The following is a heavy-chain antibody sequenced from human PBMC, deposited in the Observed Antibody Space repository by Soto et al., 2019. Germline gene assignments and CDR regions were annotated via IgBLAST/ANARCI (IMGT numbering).Heavy chain of an antibody. CDR2: ISAYNGNT. J-gene: IGHJ6*02. CDR3: ARVRRPGYSSSWYQVGYYYYGMDV. V-gene: IGHV1-18*01. D-gene: IGHD6-13*01. Sequence: ASVKVSCKASGYTFTSYGISWVRQAPGQGLEWMGWISAYNGNTNYAQKLQGRVTMTTDTSTSTAYMELRSLRSDDTAVYYCARVRRPGYSSSWYQVGYYYYGMDVWGQGTTFTVSS. CDR1: GYTFTSYG.